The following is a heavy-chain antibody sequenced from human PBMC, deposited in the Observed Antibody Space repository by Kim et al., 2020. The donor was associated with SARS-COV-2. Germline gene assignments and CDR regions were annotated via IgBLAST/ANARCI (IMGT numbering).Heavy chain of an antibody. CDR3: VKGPHTSGWSFFLDS. D-gene: IGHD6-25*01. Sequence: GGSLRLSCVASGFNFVDFDMIWVRQAPGKGLEWVSGIRGHGRTAYYSDSVEGRFTISRDNSQDTVFLHMNSLRADDTAVYYCVKGPHTSGWSFFLDSWGQRTLVTVSS. CDR2: IRGHGRTA. J-gene: IGHJ4*02. CDR1: GFNFVDFD. V-gene: IGHV3-23*01.